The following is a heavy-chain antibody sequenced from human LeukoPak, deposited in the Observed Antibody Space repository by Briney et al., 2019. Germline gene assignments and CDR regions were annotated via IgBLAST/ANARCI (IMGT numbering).Heavy chain of an antibody. CDR1: GGTFSSYA. V-gene: IGHV1-18*01. J-gene: IGHJ4*02. Sequence: ASVKVSCKPSGGTFSSYAISWVRQAPGQGLEWMGWISTYNGNTNYAQKFQGRVTMTTDTSTSTAYMELRSLRSDDTAVYYCARGGESFDYWGQGTLVTVSS. D-gene: IGHD3-16*01. CDR2: ISTYNGNT. CDR3: ARGGESFDY.